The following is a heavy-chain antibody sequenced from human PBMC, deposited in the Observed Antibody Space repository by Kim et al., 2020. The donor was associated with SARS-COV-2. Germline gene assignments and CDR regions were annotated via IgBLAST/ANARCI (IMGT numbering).Heavy chain of an antibody. CDR3: ARDLRGGYYFDF. Sequence: YYADSVGGRFTVSRDNSKSTLYLQMNGLRAEDTAVYYCARDLRGGYYFDFWGQGTLVTVSS. D-gene: IGHD3-16*01. V-gene: IGHV3-23*01. J-gene: IGHJ4*02.